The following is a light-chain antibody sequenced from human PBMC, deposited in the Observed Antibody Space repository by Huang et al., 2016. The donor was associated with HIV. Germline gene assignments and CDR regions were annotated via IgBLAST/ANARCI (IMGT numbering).Light chain of an antibody. CDR3: QQSYSPYT. V-gene: IGKV1-39*01. CDR2: AAS. J-gene: IGKJ2*01. CDR1: QSISSY. Sequence: DIQMTQSPSSLFASVGDRVTITCRASQSISSYLNWYQQKPGKAPKLLIYAASSLQSGVTSRFSGSGSGTDFTLTISSLQPEDFATYYCQQSYSPYTFGQGTKLEIK.